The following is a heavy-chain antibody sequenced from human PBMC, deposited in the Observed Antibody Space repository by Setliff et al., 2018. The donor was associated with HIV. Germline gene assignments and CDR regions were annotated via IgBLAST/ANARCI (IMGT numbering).Heavy chain of an antibody. CDR2: IYPGDSAT. CDR3: ARLSSRIRELGPPFDY. Sequence: PGESLKISCKGSGYSFTSYWIGWVRQMPGKGLEWMGIIYPGDSATSYSPSFQGQVTISADKSISTAYLQWSSLKASDTAMYYCARLSSRIRELGPPFDYWGQGTLVTVSS. V-gene: IGHV5-51*01. CDR1: GYSFTSYW. D-gene: IGHD1-7*01. J-gene: IGHJ4*02.